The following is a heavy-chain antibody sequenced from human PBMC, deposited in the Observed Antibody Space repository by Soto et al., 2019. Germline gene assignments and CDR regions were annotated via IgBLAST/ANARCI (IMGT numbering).Heavy chain of an antibody. CDR1: GFTFSSYA. CDR2: ISYDGSNK. D-gene: IGHD1-26*01. V-gene: IGHV3-30-3*01. CDR3: ARDRRWRERPYFDL. J-gene: IGHJ2*01. Sequence: QVQLVESGGGVVQPGRSLRLSCAASGFTFSSYAMHWVRQAPGKGLEWVAVISYDGSNKYYADSVKGRFTISRDNSKNTLYLQMNSLRAEDTAVYYCARDRRWRERPYFDLWGRDTLVTVSS.